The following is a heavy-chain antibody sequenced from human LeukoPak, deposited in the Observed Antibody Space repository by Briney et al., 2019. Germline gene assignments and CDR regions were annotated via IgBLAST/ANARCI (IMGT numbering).Heavy chain of an antibody. J-gene: IGHJ4*02. CDR3: ARGADFHDRSAYLLYIDY. Sequence: AGGSLRLSCAASGFTFSSYGMSWVRQAPGKGLEWVSAISGSGGSTYYADSVKGRFAISRDNSKNTLYLQMNSLRAEDTAVYYCARGADFHDRSAYLLYIDYWGQGTLVTVSS. CDR2: ISGSGGST. V-gene: IGHV3-23*01. D-gene: IGHD3-22*01. CDR1: GFTFSSYG.